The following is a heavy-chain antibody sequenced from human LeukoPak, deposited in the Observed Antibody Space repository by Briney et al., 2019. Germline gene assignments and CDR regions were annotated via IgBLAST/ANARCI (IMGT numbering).Heavy chain of an antibody. CDR3: ARDLVGATNT. J-gene: IGHJ5*02. V-gene: IGHV4-39*07. CDR2: IYYSGST. Sequence: SDTLSLTCTVSGGSISSSSYYWGWSRQPPGKGLEWIGSIYYSGSTYYNPSLKSRVTISVDTSKNQFSLKLSSVTAADTAVYYCARDLVGATNTWGQGTLVTVSS. D-gene: IGHD1-26*01. CDR1: GGSISSSSYY.